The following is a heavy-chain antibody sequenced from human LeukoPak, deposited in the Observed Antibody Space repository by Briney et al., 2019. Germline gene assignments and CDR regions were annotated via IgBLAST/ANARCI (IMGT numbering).Heavy chain of an antibody. D-gene: IGHD2-2*01. CDR3: ARDSPAPPYPKKEYPIGDY. J-gene: IGHJ4*02. CDR2: ISRSRTSI. V-gene: IGHV3-48*02. CDR1: GFTLSSYS. Sequence: GGSLRLSCAASGFTLSSYSMNWVRQAPGAGGEWGAYISRSRTSIYYADSVKCRFTISRDDAKNSLYLQMYSLRDEDTAVYYCARDSPAPPYPKKEYPIGDYWGQGTLVAVSS.